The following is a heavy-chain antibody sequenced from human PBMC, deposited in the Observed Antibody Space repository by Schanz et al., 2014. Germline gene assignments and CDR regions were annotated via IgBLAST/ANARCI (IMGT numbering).Heavy chain of an antibody. D-gene: IGHD2-21*01. CDR3: ARDRLECGAECYSVEVFEI. CDR1: GGTFNSYT. Sequence: QVQLVQSGAEVKKPGSSMKVSCKASGGTFNSYTINWVRQAPGQGLEWMGRIIPILGIANYAQKFQGRVTITADRSTSTAYMELSSLRSEDTAVYYCARDRLECGAECYSVEVFEIWGQGTLVIGSS. V-gene: IGHV1-69*08. J-gene: IGHJ4*02. CDR2: IIPILGIA.